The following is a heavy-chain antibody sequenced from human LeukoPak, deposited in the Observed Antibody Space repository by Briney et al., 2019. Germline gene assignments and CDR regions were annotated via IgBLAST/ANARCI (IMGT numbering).Heavy chain of an antibody. D-gene: IGHD4-17*01. CDR1: GFTFSSDS. Sequence: GGSLRLSCAASGFTFSSDSMNWVRQAPGKGLEWVSSISSSSGYIYYADSVKGRFTISRDTAKNSLYLQMKSLRAEDTAVYYCARDRPVLYGDFYYGMDDWGQGTTVTVSS. CDR2: ISSSSGYI. V-gene: IGHV3-21*01. CDR3: ARDRPVLYGDFYYGMDD. J-gene: IGHJ6*02.